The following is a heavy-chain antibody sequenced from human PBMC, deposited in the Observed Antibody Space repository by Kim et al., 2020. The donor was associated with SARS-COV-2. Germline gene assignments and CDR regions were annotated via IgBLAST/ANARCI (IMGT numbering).Heavy chain of an antibody. V-gene: IGHV1-3*01. Sequence: ASVKVSCKASGYTFTSYAMHWVRQAPGQRLEWMGWINAGNGNTKYSQKFQGRVTITRDTSASTAYMELSSLRSEDTAVYYCARDRGLGYNWFDPWGQGTLVTVSS. D-gene: IGHD3-10*01. CDR2: INAGNGNT. J-gene: IGHJ5*02. CDR3: ARDRGLGYNWFDP. CDR1: GYTFTSYA.